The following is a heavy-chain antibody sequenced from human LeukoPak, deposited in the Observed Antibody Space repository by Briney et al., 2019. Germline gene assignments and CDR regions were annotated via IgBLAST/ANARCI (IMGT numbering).Heavy chain of an antibody. CDR2: INHSGST. CDR1: GGSFSGYY. V-gene: IGHV4-34*01. Sequence: SETLSLTCAVYGGSFSGYYWSWIRQPPGKGLEWIGEINHSGSTNYNPSLKCRVTISVDTSKNQFSLKLCSVTAADTAVYYCARFISSPWFDPWGQGTLVTVSS. CDR3: ARFISSPWFDP. D-gene: IGHD3-16*02. J-gene: IGHJ5*02.